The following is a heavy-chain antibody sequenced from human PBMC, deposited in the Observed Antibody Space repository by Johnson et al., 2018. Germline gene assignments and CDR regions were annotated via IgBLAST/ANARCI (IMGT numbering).Heavy chain of an antibody. J-gene: IGHJ4*02. CDR3: AKDLLQWLGFDY. Sequence: VQLVESGGGLVKPGGSLRLSCAASGFTFSSYSMNWVRQAPGKGLEWVSAISGSGGSTYYANSVKGRFTISRDNSKNTLYLQMNSLRAEDTAVYYCAKDLLQWLGFDYWGQGTLVTVSS. V-gene: IGHV3-23*04. D-gene: IGHD6-19*01. CDR1: GFTFSSYS. CDR2: ISGSGGST.